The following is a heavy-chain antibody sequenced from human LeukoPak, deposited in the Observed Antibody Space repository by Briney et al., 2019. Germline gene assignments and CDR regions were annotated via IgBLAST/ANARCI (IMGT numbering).Heavy chain of an antibody. D-gene: IGHD3-9*01. Sequence: ASVNVSCKASGYTFTSYGISWVRQAPGQGLEWMGWISAYNGNTNYAQKLQGRVTMTTDTSTSTAYMELRSLRSDDTAVYYCARDAPNDYDILTGYYLGFDYWGQGTLVTVSS. CDR3: ARDAPNDYDILTGYYLGFDY. V-gene: IGHV1-18*01. CDR2: ISAYNGNT. J-gene: IGHJ4*02. CDR1: GYTFTSYG.